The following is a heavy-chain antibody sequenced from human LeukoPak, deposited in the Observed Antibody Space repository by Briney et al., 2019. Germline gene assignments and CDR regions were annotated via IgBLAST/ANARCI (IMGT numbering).Heavy chain of an antibody. Sequence: SETLSLTCAVYGGFFSGYYWSWIRQPPGKGLEWIGEINYSGSTNYNPSLKSRVTISVDTSKNQSSLKLSSVTAADTAVYYCARGDGDPTKHGWFDPWGQGTLVTVSS. J-gene: IGHJ5*02. CDR2: INYSGST. CDR3: ARGDGDPTKHGWFDP. CDR1: GGFFSGYY. D-gene: IGHD4-17*01. V-gene: IGHV4-34*01.